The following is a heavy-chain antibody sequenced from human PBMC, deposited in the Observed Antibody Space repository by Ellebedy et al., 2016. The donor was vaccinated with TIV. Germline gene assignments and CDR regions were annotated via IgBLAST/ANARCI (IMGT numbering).Heavy chain of an antibody. J-gene: IGHJ5*02. CDR3: ARALRLAGSAWPDWFAP. CDR2: IYSSGST. Sequence: PSETLSLTCTVSGGSISGYYWSWIRQPPGRGLEWIGYIYSSGSTKYNPSLKSRVTISVDTSKNKFSLKLNPVTAADTAVYYCARALRLAGSAWPDWFAPWGQGTLVTVSS. V-gene: IGHV4-59*01. D-gene: IGHD2-15*01. CDR1: GGSISGYY.